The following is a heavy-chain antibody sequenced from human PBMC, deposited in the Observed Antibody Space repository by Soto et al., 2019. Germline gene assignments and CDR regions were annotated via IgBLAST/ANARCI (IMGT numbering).Heavy chain of an antibody. CDR2: MNPNSGNT. CDR3: ARGNLVDTAMVTMSYYYYGMDV. J-gene: IGHJ6*02. CDR1: GYTFTSYD. V-gene: IGHV1-8*01. D-gene: IGHD5-18*01. Sequence: ASVKVSCKASGYTFTSYDINWVRQATGQGFEWMGWMNPNSGNTGYAQKFQGRVTMTRDTSITTAYMELSSLRSEDTAVYYCARGNLVDTAMVTMSYYYYGMDVWGQGTTVTVSS.